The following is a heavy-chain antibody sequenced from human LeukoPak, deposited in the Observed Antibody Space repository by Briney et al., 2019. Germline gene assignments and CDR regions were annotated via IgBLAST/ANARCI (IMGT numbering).Heavy chain of an antibody. J-gene: IGHJ6*02. CDR3: ATAPQRYYGMDV. Sequence: GASVKVSCKASGGTFSSYAISWVRQAPGQGLEWMGRIIPILGIANYAQKFQGRVTITADKSTSTAYMELSSLRSEDTAVYYCATAPQRYYGMDVWGQGTTVTVSS. D-gene: IGHD4-17*01. V-gene: IGHV1-69*04. CDR1: GGTFSSYA. CDR2: IIPILGIA.